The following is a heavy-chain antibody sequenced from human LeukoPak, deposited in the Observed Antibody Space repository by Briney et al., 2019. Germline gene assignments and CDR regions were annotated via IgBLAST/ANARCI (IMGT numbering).Heavy chain of an antibody. J-gene: IGHJ3*02. CDR1: GGSISSGDYY. Sequence: SETLSLTCTVSGGSISSGDYYWSWIRQPPGKGLEWIGYIYYSGSTYYNPSLKSRVTISVDTSKNQFSLKLSSVTAADTAVYYCAREFYYYDSSGYSGAFDIWGQGTMVTVSS. CDR3: AREFYYYDSSGYSGAFDI. CDR2: IYYSGST. D-gene: IGHD3-22*01. V-gene: IGHV4-30-4*01.